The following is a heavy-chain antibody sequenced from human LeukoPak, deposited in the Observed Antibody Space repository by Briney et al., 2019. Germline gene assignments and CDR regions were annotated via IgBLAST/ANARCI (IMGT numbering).Heavy chain of an antibody. CDR2: IRYDGSNK. Sequence: GGSLRLSCAASGFTFSSYGMHWVRQAPGKGLEWVAFIRYDGSNKYYADSVKGRFTISRDNSKNTLHLQMNSLRAEDTGVYYCAXDLXPAMVRGVFDYWGQGTMVTVSS. CDR3: AXDLXPAMVRGVFDY. D-gene: IGHD3-10*01. V-gene: IGHV3-30*02. J-gene: IGHJ4*02. CDR1: GFTFSSYG.